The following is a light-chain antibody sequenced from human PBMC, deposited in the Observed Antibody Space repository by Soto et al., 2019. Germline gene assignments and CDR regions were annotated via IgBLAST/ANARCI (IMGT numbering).Light chain of an antibody. CDR2: DVS. J-gene: IGLJ1*01. V-gene: IGLV2-14*01. Sequence: QYVLTQPASVSGSPGQSIAISCTGTSSDIGGYNYVSWYQQHPGKAPNLIIYDVSNRPSGVSDRFSGSKSGNTASLTISGLQAEDEAEYNCCSWLSSSTYDSGTGSKVTVL. CDR3: CSWLSSSTYD. CDR1: SSDIGGYNY.